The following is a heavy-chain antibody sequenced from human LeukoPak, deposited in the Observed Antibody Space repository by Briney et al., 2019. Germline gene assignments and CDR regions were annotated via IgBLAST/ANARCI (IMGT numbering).Heavy chain of an antibody. J-gene: IGHJ4*02. D-gene: IGHD2-15*01. CDR1: GGSFSGYY. V-gene: IGHV4-34*01. CDR2: INHSGST. Sequence: SETLSLTCAVYGGSFSGYYWSWIRQPPGKGLEWIGEINHSGSTNYSPSLKSRVTISVDTSKNQFSLKLSSVTAADTAVYYCAREDLSGGSCYYFDYWGQGTLVTVSS. CDR3: AREDLSGGSCYYFDY.